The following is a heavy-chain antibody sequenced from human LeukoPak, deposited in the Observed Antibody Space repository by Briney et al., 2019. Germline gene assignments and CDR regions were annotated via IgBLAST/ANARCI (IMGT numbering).Heavy chain of an antibody. V-gene: IGHV3-21*01. Sequence: GGSLRLSCAASGFTFSSYWMSWVRQAPGKGLEWVSSISSSSYIYYADSVKGRFTISRDNAKNSLYLQMNSLRAEDTAVYYCARDEGQNWGQGTLVTVSS. J-gene: IGHJ4*02. CDR3: ARDEGQN. CDR2: ISSSSYI. CDR1: GFTFSSYW.